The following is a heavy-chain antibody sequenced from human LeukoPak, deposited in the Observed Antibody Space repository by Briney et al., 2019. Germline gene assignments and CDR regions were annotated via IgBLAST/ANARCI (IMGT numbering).Heavy chain of an antibody. D-gene: IGHD3-10*01. CDR1: GGSLSSSSYY. V-gene: IGHV4-39*01. CDR2: IYYSGST. Sequence: SETLSLTCTVSGGSLSSSSYYWGWIRQPPGKGLEWIGSIYYSGSTYYNPSLKSRVTISVDTSKNQFSLKLSSMTAADTAVYYCARLDYYGSGSIDYWGQGTLVTVSS. CDR3: ARLDYYGSGSIDY. J-gene: IGHJ4*02.